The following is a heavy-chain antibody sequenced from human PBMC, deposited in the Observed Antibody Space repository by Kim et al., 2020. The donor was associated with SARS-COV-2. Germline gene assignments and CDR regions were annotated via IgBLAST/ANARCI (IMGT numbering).Heavy chain of an antibody. V-gene: IGHV3-13*04. CDR1: GFTFSSYD. CDR3: ARATYYYGSGSQISYYFDY. Sequence: GGSLRLSCAASGFTFSSYDMHWVRQATGKGLEWVSAIGTAGDTYYPGSVKGRFTISRENTKNSLYLQMNSLRAGDTAVYYCARATYYYGSGSQISYYFDYWGQGTLVTVSS. D-gene: IGHD3-10*01. J-gene: IGHJ4*02. CDR2: IGTAGDT.